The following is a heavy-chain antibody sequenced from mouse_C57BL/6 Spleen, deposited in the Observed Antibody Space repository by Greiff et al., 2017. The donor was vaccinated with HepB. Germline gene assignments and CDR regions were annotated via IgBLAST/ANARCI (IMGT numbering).Heavy chain of an antibody. Sequence: QVQLQQPGAELVMPGASVKLSCKASGYTFTSYWMHWVKQRPGQGLEWIGEIDPSDSYTNYNQKFKGKSTLTVDKSSSTAYMQLSSLTSEDSAVYYSARPGAAQAYYAMDYWGQGTSVTVSS. CDR2: IDPSDSYT. CDR3: ARPGAAQAYYAMDY. V-gene: IGHV1-69*01. CDR1: GYTFTSYW. D-gene: IGHD3-2*02. J-gene: IGHJ4*01.